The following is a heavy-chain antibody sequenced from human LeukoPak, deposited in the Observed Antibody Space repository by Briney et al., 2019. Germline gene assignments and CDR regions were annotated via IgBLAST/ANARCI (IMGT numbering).Heavy chain of an antibody. CDR2: IIPIFGTA. V-gene: IGHV1-69*05. CDR1: GATFSSYA. CDR3: ARWGKMATTEVHER. Sequence: SVKVSCKASGATFSSYAISWMRQAPGQGLEWMGRIIPIFGTANYAQKFQGRVTITTDESKSTAYMELSGLRSEDTAVYYCARWGKMATTEVHERWGQGTLVNVSS. J-gene: IGHJ4*02. D-gene: IGHD5-24*01.